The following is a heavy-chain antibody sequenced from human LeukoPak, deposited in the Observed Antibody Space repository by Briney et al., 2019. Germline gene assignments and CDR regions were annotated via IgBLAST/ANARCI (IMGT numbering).Heavy chain of an antibody. D-gene: IGHD2-21*02. Sequence: GGSLRLSCAASGFTFSSYGMHWVRQAPGKGLEWVAFTRYDGSNKYYADSVKGRFTISRDNAKNSLYLQMNSLRAEDTAVYYCARDPAYCGGDCYSDYFDYWGQGTLVTVSS. CDR1: GFTFSSYG. CDR3: ARDPAYCGGDCYSDYFDY. V-gene: IGHV3-30*02. CDR2: TRYDGSNK. J-gene: IGHJ4*02.